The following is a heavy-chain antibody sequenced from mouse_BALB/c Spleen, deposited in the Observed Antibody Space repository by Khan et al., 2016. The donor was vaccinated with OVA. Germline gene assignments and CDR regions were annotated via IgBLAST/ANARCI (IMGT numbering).Heavy chain of an antibody. CDR1: GFSFTGYN. V-gene: IGHV1-39*01. CDR2: IDPHYGGI. CDR3: ARSTWYFDV. J-gene: IGHJ1*01. Sequence: VQLQQSGPELEKPGASVKISCKASGFSFTGYNMNWVKQSNGKSLEWIGNIDPHYGGISYNQKFKGKATLTVDKSSSTAYMQLKSLTSEDSVVYYCARSTWYFDVWGAGTTVTVSS.